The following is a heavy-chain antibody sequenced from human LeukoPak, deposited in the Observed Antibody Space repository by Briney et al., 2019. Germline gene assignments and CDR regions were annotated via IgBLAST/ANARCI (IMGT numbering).Heavy chain of an antibody. J-gene: IGHJ4*02. CDR2: INPNSGGT. D-gene: IGHD3-22*01. V-gene: IGHV1-2*06. Sequence: GASVKVSCKASGYTFTGYHMHWVRQAPGQGLEWMGRINPNSGGTNYAQKFQGRVTMTRDTSISTAYMELSRLSSDDTAVYYCAINYYYDSSGYYANLKYPKVLEEVLHYWGQGTLVTVSS. CDR1: GYTFTGYH. CDR3: AINYYYDSSGYYANLKYPKVLEEVLHY.